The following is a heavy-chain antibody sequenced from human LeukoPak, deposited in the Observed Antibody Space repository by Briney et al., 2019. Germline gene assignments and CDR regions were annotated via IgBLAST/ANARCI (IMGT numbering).Heavy chain of an antibody. Sequence: GRSLRLSCAASGFTFSSYAMHWVRQAPGKGLEWVAVILYDGSNKYYADSVKGRFTISRDNSKNTLYLQMNSLRAEDTAVYYCARTVVVAATWDDAFDIWGQGTMVTVSS. D-gene: IGHD2-15*01. CDR1: GFTFSSYA. CDR2: ILYDGSNK. V-gene: IGHV3-30*04. J-gene: IGHJ3*02. CDR3: ARTVVVAATWDDAFDI.